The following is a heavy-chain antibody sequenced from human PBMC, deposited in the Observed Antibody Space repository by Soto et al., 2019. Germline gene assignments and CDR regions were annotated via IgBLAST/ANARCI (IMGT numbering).Heavy chain of an antibody. CDR3: ARPHVLYYYDSSGYGQFDY. J-gene: IGHJ4*02. CDR1: GYSFTSYW. D-gene: IGHD3-22*01. CDR2: IYPGDSDT. V-gene: IGHV5-51*01. Sequence: EVQLVQSGAEVKKPGESLKISCKGSGYSFTSYWIGWVRQMPGKGLEWMGIIYPGDSDTRYSPSFQGQVTISADKSISTAYLQWSSLKASDTAMYYCARPHVLYYYDSSGYGQFDYWGQGTLVTVSS.